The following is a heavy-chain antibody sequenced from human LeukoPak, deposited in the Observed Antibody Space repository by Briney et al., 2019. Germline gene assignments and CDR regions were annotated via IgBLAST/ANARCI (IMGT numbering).Heavy chain of an antibody. Sequence: GGSLRLLCGASGFTFSSYEMNWVRQARGKGLEWVSYISCSGSNIYYGDSVKGRFTISRENAKNSLYLQMNSLRAEDTAVYYCARGCGSSCQPNLDYWGQGTLVTVSS. V-gene: IGHV3-48*03. CDR1: GFTFSSYE. D-gene: IGHD6-13*01. CDR2: ISCSGSNI. J-gene: IGHJ4*02. CDR3: ARGCGSSCQPNLDY.